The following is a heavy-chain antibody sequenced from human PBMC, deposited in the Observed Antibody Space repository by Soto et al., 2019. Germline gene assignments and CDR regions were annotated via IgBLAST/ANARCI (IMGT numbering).Heavy chain of an antibody. CDR3: TRAGGSYYFDF. Sequence: EVQLVESGGGLVLPGGSLRLSCAASGFPFSSLWMSWVRQAPGKGLEWVANIKHDGSDQYYVESVKGRFTISRDNARNSLSLQMNSLRGDDTAGYYCTRAGGSYYFDFWGQGTLVTGSA. CDR2: IKHDGSDQ. V-gene: IGHV3-7*01. J-gene: IGHJ4*02. CDR1: GFPFSSLW. D-gene: IGHD3-10*01.